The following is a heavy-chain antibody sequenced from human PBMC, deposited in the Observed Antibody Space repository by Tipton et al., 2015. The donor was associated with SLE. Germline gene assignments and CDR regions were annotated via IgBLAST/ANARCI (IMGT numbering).Heavy chain of an antibody. CDR3: ARSLVWSGYYAYMDV. V-gene: IGHV3-30*03. J-gene: IGHJ6*03. CDR1: GFTFSLRDYG. Sequence: AVSGFTFSLRDYGMHWVRQAPGTGLEWVAVISYDGNKKNYADSVKGRFTISRDNAKNSLYLQMNSLRAEDTAVYYCARSLVWSGYYAYMDVWGKGTTVTVSS. CDR2: ISYDGNKK. D-gene: IGHD3-3*01.